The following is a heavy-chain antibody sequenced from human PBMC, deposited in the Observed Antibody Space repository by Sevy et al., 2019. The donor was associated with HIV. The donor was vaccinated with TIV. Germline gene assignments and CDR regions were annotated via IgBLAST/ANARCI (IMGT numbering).Heavy chain of an antibody. CDR2: IYYSGKT. V-gene: IGHV4-59*01. CDR3: ARVGFNWNDVDN. Sequence: SETLSLTCSVSGGSMNLYYWSWIRQPPGKGLEWIAYIYYSGKTNYNPSLKSRLTMSVDTSKNQFSLKLTSVTAADTAVYYCARVGFNWNDVDNWGQGTLVTDSS. J-gene: IGHJ4*02. D-gene: IGHD1-20*01. CDR1: GGSMNLYY.